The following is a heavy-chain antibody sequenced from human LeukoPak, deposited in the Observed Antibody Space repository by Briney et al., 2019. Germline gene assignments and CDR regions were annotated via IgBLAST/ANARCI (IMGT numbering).Heavy chain of an antibody. CDR1: SGSINNNTFY. CDR2: IYYSGST. D-gene: IGHD1-26*01. Sequence: PSETLSLTCTVSSGSINNNTFYWGWIRQPPGKGLEWIGSIYYSGSTCYNPSLKSRVTIAVDTSKNQFSLKMSSVAAADTAVYYCARRSDSGSDDGEDYFDHWGQGTLVTVSS. V-gene: IGHV4-39*01. J-gene: IGHJ4*02. CDR3: ARRSDSGSDDGEDYFDH.